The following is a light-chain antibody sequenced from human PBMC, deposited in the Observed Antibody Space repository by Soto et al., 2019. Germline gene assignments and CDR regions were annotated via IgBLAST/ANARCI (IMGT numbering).Light chain of an antibody. CDR1: SSDIGGYNL. V-gene: IGLV2-14*02. Sequence: QSVLTQPASVSGSPGQSITISCTGTSSDIGGYNLVSWYQQHPGKAPKLMIYEASKRPSGVSHRFSGSRSGNTASLTISGLQAEDEADYYCSSYTDSSNYVFGTGTKVTVL. J-gene: IGLJ1*01. CDR2: EAS. CDR3: SSYTDSSNYV.